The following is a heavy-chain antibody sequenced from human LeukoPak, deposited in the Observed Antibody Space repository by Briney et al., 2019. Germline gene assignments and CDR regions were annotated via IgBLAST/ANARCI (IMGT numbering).Heavy chain of an antibody. CDR2: IYYSGST. Sequence: SETLSLTCTVSGGSISSSSYYWSWIRQPPGKGLEWIGYIYYSGSTNYNPSLKSRVTISVDTSKNQFSLKLSSVTAADTAVYYCARLLDHIDYWGQGTLVTVSS. CDR1: GGSISSSSYY. D-gene: IGHD1-26*01. V-gene: IGHV4-61*01. J-gene: IGHJ4*02. CDR3: ARLLDHIDY.